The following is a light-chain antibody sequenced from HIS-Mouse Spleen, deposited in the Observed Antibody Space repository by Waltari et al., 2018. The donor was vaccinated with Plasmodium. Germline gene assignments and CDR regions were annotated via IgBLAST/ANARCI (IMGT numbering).Light chain of an antibody. J-gene: IGLJ2*01. CDR1: SSAVGGYNY. CDR3: SSYAGSNNLV. Sequence: QSAPTQPPSASGSPGPSVTISCTGTSSAVGGYNYVSWYQQHPGKAPKLMIYEVSNRPSGVPDRFSGSKSGNTASLTVSGLQAEDEADYYCSSYAGSNNLVFGGGTKLTVL. CDR2: EVS. V-gene: IGLV2-8*01.